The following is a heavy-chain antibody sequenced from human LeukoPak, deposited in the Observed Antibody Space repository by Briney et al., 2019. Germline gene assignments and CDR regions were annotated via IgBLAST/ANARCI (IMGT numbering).Heavy chain of an antibody. Sequence: TGGSLRLSCAASGFAFSDFWMSWVRQAPGKGLEWVANIRHDGNAKNYVPSERGRFTISRDNAKNSLYLQMNSLTVEDTAVYYCATSHDSAGNDWGQGTLVTVSS. CDR1: GFAFSDFW. CDR3: ATSHDSAGND. CDR2: IRHDGNAK. V-gene: IGHV3-7*01. J-gene: IGHJ4*02. D-gene: IGHD2-15*01.